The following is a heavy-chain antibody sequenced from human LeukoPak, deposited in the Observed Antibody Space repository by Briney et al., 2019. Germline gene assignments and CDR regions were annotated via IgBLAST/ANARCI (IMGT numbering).Heavy chain of an antibody. J-gene: IGHJ5*02. CDR1: GFTFSSYS. D-gene: IGHD6-25*01. CDR3: FSGGGS. V-gene: IGHV3-48*04. Sequence: GGSLRLSCAASGFTFSSYSMNWVRQAPGKGLEWVSYISSSSSTIYYADSVKGRFTISRDNAKNSLFLQMNSLRVEETAIYYCFSGGGSWGQGTLVTVSS. CDR2: ISSSSSTI.